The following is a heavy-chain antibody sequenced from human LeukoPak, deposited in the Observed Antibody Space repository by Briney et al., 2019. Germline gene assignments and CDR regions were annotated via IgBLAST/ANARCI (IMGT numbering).Heavy chain of an antibody. CDR1: GFTFSSYT. CDR2: ITTSDGNT. V-gene: IGHV3-23*01. Sequence: GGSLRLSCAASGFTFSSYTMSWVRQAPGKGLEWVSTITTSDGNTYYADSVKGRFTVSRDNSKNTLFLQMSSLRAEDTAVYYCARICSTTDCLISAWGQGTLVTVSS. D-gene: IGHD2-2*01. CDR3: ARICSTTDCLISA. J-gene: IGHJ4*02.